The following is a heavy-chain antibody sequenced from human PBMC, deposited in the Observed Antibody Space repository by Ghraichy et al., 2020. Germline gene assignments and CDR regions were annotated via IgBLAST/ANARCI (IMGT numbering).Heavy chain of an antibody. Sequence: GGSLRLSCAASGFTFINAWLSWVRQAPGKGLEWVGRIKSKTDGETTDYAAPVKGRFTISRDDSKNTLYLQRNSLKTEDTAVYYCTRLYRLDPWGQGTLVTVSS. CDR3: TRLYRLDP. V-gene: IGHV3-15*01. D-gene: IGHD3-10*01. CDR2: IKSKTDGETT. J-gene: IGHJ5*02. CDR1: GFTFINAW.